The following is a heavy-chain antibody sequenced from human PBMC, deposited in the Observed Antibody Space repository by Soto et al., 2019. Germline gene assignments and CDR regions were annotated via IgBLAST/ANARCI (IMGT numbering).Heavy chain of an antibody. V-gene: IGHV3-33*08. CDR2: IWYGGSNK. J-gene: IGHJ6*02. Sequence: GGSLRLSCTASGFTFANYAMHWVRQAPGKGLEWVAVIWYGGSNKYYADSVKGRFTISRDNSKNTLYLQMNSLRAEDTAVYYCARGGAAAGFYYYGMDVCGQGTTVTVS. CDR1: GFTFANYA. CDR3: ARGGAAAGFYYYGMDV. D-gene: IGHD6-13*01.